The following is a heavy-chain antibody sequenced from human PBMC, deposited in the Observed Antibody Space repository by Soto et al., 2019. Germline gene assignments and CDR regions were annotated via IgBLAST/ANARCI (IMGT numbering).Heavy chain of an antibody. J-gene: IGHJ3*02. V-gene: IGHV5-51*01. CDR3: TRGPYYHASSERSWAFDI. CDR2: IYPGDSDT. CDR1: GYSFTNYW. D-gene: IGHD3-22*01. Sequence: GESLKISCKGSGYSFTNYWIGWVRQMPGKGLEWMGIIYPGDSDTRYSPSFQGQVTISADKSINNAYLQWSSLKASDTAMYYCTRGPYYHASSERSWAFDIWGQGKMVPVSS.